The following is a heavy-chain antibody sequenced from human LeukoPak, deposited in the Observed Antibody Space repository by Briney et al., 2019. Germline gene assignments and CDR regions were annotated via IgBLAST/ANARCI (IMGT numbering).Heavy chain of an antibody. J-gene: IGHJ4*02. CDR1: GFTFSSYW. D-gene: IGHD6-19*01. Sequence: GGSLRLSCAASGFTFSSYWMSWVRQAPGKGLEWVANIKQDGSEKYYVHSVKGRFTISRDNAKNSLYLQMNSLRAEDTAAYYCARGAAAGIAVAGTYDYWGQGTLVTVSS. CDR2: IKQDGSEK. CDR3: ARGAAAGIAVAGTYDY. V-gene: IGHV3-7*01.